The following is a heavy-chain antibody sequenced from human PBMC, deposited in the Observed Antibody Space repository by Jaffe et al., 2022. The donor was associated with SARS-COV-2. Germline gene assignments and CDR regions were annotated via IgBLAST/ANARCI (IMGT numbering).Heavy chain of an antibody. Sequence: DVQMVESGGGLVQPGGSLRLSCEARDFAFHRKNLNWVRQAPGKGLEWISYIGGGGRPIHYADSVQGRFTVSRDNARNSLYLHMNSLTVEDTAIYYCATENNPGYTGYPFDLWGQGILVTVSS. V-gene: IGHV3-48*01. J-gene: IGHJ4*02. D-gene: IGHD5-12*01. CDR1: DFAFHRKN. CDR2: IGGGGRPI. CDR3: ATENNPGYTGYPFDL.